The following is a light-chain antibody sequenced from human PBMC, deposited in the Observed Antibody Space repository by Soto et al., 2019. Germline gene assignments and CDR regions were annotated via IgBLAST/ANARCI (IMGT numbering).Light chain of an antibody. CDR2: DVT. Sequence: QSALTQPASVSDSPGQSITIFGTGTSSDVGGSNHVSWYQQHPGKAPKLMIYDVTNRLSGVSHRFSGSKSGSTASLIISGLQAEDEADYYCVSFTSSTTDVFGTWTKLTVL. CDR3: VSFTSSTTDV. V-gene: IGLV2-14*01. CDR1: SSDVGGSNH. J-gene: IGLJ1*01.